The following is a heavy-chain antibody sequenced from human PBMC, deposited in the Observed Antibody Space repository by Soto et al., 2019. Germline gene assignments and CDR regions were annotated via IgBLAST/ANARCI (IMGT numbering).Heavy chain of an antibody. CDR2: INTIGGDT. J-gene: IGHJ4*02. CDR1: GYTFTSFY. Sequence: ASVKVSCKTSGYTFTSFYVHWVRQAPGQGLEWMGVINTIGGDTTYAQRLQGRVTMTRDTATSTVHLEVTSLTSDDTATYYCARDSGGNGYNVDYWGQGTLVTVSS. D-gene: IGHD5-12*01. V-gene: IGHV1-46*01. CDR3: ARDSGGNGYNVDY.